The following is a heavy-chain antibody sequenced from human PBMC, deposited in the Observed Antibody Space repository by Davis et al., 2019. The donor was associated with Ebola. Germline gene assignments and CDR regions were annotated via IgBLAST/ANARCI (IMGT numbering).Heavy chain of an antibody. CDR3: ARGGSGSYYRPFDY. J-gene: IGHJ4*02. D-gene: IGHD1-26*01. Sequence: PGGSLRLSCAASGFTFSSYAMHWVRQAPGKGLENVSAISSNGGSTYYANSVKGRFTISRDNSKNTLYLQMGSLRAEDMAVYYCARGGSGSYYRPFDYWGQGTLVTVSS. CDR1: GFTFSSYA. CDR2: ISSNGGST. V-gene: IGHV3-64*01.